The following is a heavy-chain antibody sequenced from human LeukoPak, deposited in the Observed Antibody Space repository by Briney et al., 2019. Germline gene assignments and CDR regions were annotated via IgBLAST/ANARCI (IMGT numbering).Heavy chain of an antibody. CDR1: GYTFTNYG. D-gene: IGHD5-18*01. CDR3: ARVHSFGSSSVY. CDR2: ISAYNGNT. J-gene: IGHJ4*02. Sequence: ASLKVSCKASGYTFTNYGITWGRQAPGQGLEWRGWISAYNGNTSYAQKVQGRVTMTADTSTSTAYMELWSLRSDDTAVYYCARVHSFGSSSVYWGQGTLVTVSS. V-gene: IGHV1-18*01.